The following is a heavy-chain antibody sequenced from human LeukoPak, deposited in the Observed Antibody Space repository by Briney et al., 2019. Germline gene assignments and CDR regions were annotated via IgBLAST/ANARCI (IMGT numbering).Heavy chain of an antibody. Sequence: PSETLSLTCTVSGGSISSGSYYWGWIRQPPGKGLEWIGYIFHSGSTNSNPSLKSRVTISVDTSKNQFSLKLSSVTAADTAVYYCARSAFGDYSFDYWGQGTLVTVSS. D-gene: IGHD3-16*01. CDR2: IFHSGST. V-gene: IGHV4-61*01. CDR1: GGSISSGSYY. CDR3: ARSAFGDYSFDY. J-gene: IGHJ4*02.